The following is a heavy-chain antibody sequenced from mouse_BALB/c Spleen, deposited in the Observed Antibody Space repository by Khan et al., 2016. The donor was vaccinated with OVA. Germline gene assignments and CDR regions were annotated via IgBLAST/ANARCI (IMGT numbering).Heavy chain of an antibody. Sequence: VRLQQSGTVLARPGASVKMSCKASGYSFTSYLIHWIKQRPGQGLEWIGDIYPGNGDTAYNQKFKDKAKLTADTSANTAYMELSSLTNEDSAVYYCARGGYSSFAYWGQGTLVTVSA. V-gene: IGHV1-5*01. CDR1: GYSFTSYL. CDR2: IYPGNGDT. D-gene: IGHD2-12*01. J-gene: IGHJ3*01. CDR3: ARGGYSSFAY.